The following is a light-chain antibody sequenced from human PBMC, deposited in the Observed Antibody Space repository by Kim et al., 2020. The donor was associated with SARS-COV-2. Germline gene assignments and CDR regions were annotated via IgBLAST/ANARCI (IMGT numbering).Light chain of an antibody. J-gene: IGKJ1*01. CDR1: QDIANS. V-gene: IGKV1-27*01. CDR3: QKYNSAPWT. CDR2: AAS. Sequence: ASVGNRVTITCRASQDIANSLAWYQQKPGTVPKVLIYAASTLQSGVPSRFSGSGSGTEFTLTIGSLQTEDVATYYCQKYNSAPWTFGPGTKVDIK.